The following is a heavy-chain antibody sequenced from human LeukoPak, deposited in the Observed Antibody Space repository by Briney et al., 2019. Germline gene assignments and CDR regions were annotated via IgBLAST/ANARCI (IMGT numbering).Heavy chain of an antibody. V-gene: IGHV1-2*02. D-gene: IGHD3-16*02. Sequence: ASVKVSCKASGYTFTGYYMPWVRQAPGQGLQWMGWINPNSGATNYAQKFQGRVTMTRDTSISTAYMELSRLRSDDTAVYYCARDSDPGYYDYVWGSYRPDAFDIWGQGTMVTVSS. CDR2: INPNSGAT. CDR1: GYTFTGYY. CDR3: ARDSDPGYYDYVWGSYRPDAFDI. J-gene: IGHJ3*02.